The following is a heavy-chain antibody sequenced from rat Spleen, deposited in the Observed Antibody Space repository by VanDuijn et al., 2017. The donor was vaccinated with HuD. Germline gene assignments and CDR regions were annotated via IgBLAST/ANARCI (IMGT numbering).Heavy chain of an antibody. CDR3: AVAGYGY. Sequence: EVQLVASDGGLVQPGGSLTLSCAASGFTFSAYYLAWVRQAPTKGLEWVATVDYDGSRTYYPDSVRGRFTISRDNAENTAYLQMNSLWSEDTATYYCAVAGYGYWGQGVVVTVSS. J-gene: IGHJ2*01. V-gene: IGHV5-29*01. CDR2: VDYDGSRT. D-gene: IGHD4-3*01. CDR1: GFTFSAYY.